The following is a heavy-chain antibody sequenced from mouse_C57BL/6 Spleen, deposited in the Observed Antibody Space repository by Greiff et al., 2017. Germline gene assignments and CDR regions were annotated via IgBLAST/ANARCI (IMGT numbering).Heavy chain of an antibody. CDR2: IYPGGGYT. Sequence: QVQLKESGAELVRPGTSVKMSCKASGYTFTNYWIGWAKQRPGHGLEWIGDIYPGGGYTNYNEKFKGKATLTADKSSSTAYMQFSSPTSEDSAIYYCARRDGSSYEDAMDYWGQGTSVTVSS. CDR3: ARRDGSSYEDAMDY. J-gene: IGHJ4*01. D-gene: IGHD1-1*01. V-gene: IGHV1-63*01. CDR1: GYTFTNYW.